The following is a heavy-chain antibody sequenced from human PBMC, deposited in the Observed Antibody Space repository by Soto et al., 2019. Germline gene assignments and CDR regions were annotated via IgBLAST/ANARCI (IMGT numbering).Heavy chain of an antibody. J-gene: IGHJ5*02. CDR1: GYRFTIFC. D-gene: IGHD5-12*01. V-gene: IGHV5-51*01. CDR2: IYPGDADI. CDR3: ARGIEMARIGWFDP. Sequence: PGESLKISCKGSGYRFTIFCIGWVLQMPWKGLEWLGIIYPGDADIRYTPSFQGQVTMSADKSISTAYLQWSSLKASDTAIYYCARGIEMARIGWFDPWGQGTLVTVSS.